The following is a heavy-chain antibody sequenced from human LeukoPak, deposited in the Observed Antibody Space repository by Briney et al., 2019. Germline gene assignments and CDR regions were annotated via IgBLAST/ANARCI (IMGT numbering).Heavy chain of an antibody. Sequence: ASVKVSCKASGYTFTSYGISWVRQAPGHGLEWMGWISAYNGNTNYAQKLQGRVTMTTDTSTSTAYMELRSLRSDDTAVYYCARDSRYYYDSSVPFDYWGQGTLVTVSS. J-gene: IGHJ4*02. CDR2: ISAYNGNT. D-gene: IGHD3-22*01. CDR3: ARDSRYYYDSSVPFDY. V-gene: IGHV1-18*01. CDR1: GYTFTSYG.